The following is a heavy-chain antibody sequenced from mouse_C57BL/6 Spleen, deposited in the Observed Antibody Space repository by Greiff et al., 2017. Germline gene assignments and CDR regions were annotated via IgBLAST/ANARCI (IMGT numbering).Heavy chain of an antibody. V-gene: IGHV5-15*01. CDR1: GFTFSDYG. CDR2: ISHLAYCT. J-gene: IGHJ1*03. Sequence: EVNVVESGGGLVQPGASLKLSCAASGFTFSDYGMAWVRQAPGKGPEWVAFISHLAYCTNYADNVKGRVTISRENAKNTLYLEMSSLMSEDTAMYYCARPLYYDDDGGPQELDVWGTGTTVTVSS. D-gene: IGHD2-4*01. CDR3: ARPLYYDDDGGPQELDV.